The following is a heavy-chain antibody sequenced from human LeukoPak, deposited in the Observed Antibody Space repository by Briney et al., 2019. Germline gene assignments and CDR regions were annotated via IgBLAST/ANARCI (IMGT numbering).Heavy chain of an antibody. V-gene: IGHV4-38-2*01. CDR3: ARNKSTVTTSRHDAFDI. CDR1: GYSISSGYY. J-gene: IGHJ3*02. D-gene: IGHD4-17*01. Sequence: SETLSLTCAVSGYSISSGYYWGWIRQPSGKGLEWIGSIYQSVSTYYNPSLKSRVTISVDTSKNQLSLKLSSVTAVDTAVYYCARNKSTVTTSRHDAFDIWGQGTMVTVSS. CDR2: IYQSVST.